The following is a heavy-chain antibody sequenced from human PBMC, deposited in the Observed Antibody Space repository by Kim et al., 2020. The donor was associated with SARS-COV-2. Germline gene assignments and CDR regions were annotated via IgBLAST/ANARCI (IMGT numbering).Heavy chain of an antibody. Sequence: GGSLRLSCAASGFTFSNAWMSWVRQAPGKGLEWVGRIKSKTDGGTTDYAAPVKGRFTISRDDSKNTLYLQMNSLKTEDTAVYYCTTVPYDSSGYYYPRNAFDIWGQGTMVTVSS. D-gene: IGHD3-22*01. CDR1: GFTFSNAW. CDR2: IKSKTDGGTT. V-gene: IGHV3-15*01. CDR3: TTVPYDSSGYYYPRNAFDI. J-gene: IGHJ3*02.